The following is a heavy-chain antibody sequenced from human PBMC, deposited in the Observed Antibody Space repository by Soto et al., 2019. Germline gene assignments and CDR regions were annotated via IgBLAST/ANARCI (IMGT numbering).Heavy chain of an antibody. CDR3: ARRHATIRSGLGY. D-gene: IGHD2-2*01. CDR2: ISFDGNII. Sequence: VGRGTGKELEWVAVISFDGNIIQYADSVKGRFIISRDNIKNTLSLQMNSLRGEDTAVYSCARRHATIRSGLGYWAQGTLLTRYS. J-gene: IGHJ4*03. V-gene: IGHV3-30-3*01.